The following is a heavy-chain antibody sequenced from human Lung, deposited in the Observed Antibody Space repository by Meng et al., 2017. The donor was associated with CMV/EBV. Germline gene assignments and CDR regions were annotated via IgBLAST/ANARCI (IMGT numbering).Heavy chain of an antibody. J-gene: IGHJ1*01. D-gene: IGHD3-10*01. CDR3: LRRSGGSV. CDR2: IPHRGSS. Sequence: QGRLGEQGPALVKPSETLSLTCAVSGDSITNHNWWAWVRQPPGKGLEWIGEIPHRGSSAYNPSLKSRVSMSIDKSKNQFSLKLTSVTAADTAVYHCLRRSGGSVWGQGTLVTVSS. CDR1: GDSITNHNW. V-gene: IGHV4-4*02.